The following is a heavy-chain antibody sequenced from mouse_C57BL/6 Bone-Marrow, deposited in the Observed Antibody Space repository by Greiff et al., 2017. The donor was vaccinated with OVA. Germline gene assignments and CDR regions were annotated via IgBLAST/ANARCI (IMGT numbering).Heavy chain of an antibody. CDR2: INPSSGYT. J-gene: IGHJ2*01. V-gene: IGHV1-7*01. CDR3: ARKASGYGSTFDY. D-gene: IGHD1-1*01. Sequence: VQLQQSGAELAKPGASVKLSCKASGYTFTSYWMHWVKQRPGQGLEWIGYINPSSGYTKYNQKFKDKATLTADKASSTAYMQLSSLTYEDSAVYYCARKASGYGSTFDYWGQGTTLTVSS. CDR1: GYTFTSYW.